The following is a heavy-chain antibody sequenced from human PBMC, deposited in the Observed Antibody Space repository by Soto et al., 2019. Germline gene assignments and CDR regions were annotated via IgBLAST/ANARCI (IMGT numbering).Heavy chain of an antibody. CDR3: AKAYFSSGWSFGLDY. J-gene: IGHJ4*02. CDR2: ISGSGGST. V-gene: IGHV3-23*01. CDR1: GFTFSSYA. Sequence: EVQLLESGGGLVQPGGSLRLSCAASGFTFSSYAMSWVLQASGKGLEWVSAISGSGGSTYYADSVKGRFTISRDNSKNTLYLQMNSLRAEDTAVYYCAKAYFSSGWSFGLDYWGQGTLVTVSS. D-gene: IGHD6-19*01.